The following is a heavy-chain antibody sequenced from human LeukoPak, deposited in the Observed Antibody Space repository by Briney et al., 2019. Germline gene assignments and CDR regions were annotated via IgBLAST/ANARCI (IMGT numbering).Heavy chain of an antibody. V-gene: IGHV3-23*01. CDR2: ISTSGGTT. D-gene: IGHD3-10*01. Sequence: GGSPRLSCAASGFTFSDYAMSWVRQAPGKELEWVSAISTSGGTTVYADSVKGRFTISRDNSRNTLYLQMNSLRAEDTAVYYCASRSGGYRHFDDWGQGTLVTVSS. J-gene: IGHJ4*02. CDR1: GFTFSDYA. CDR3: ASRSGGYRHFDD.